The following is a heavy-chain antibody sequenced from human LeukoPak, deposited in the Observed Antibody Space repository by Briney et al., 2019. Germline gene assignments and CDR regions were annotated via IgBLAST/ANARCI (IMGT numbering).Heavy chain of an antibody. J-gene: IGHJ4*02. CDR2: IYYSGST. V-gene: IGHV4-59*01. Sequence: PSETLSLTCTVSGGSISSYYWSWIRQPPGKGLEWIGYIYYSGSTNYNPSLKSRVTISVDTSKNQFSLKLSSVTAADTAVYYCAREATYSSSSGGFFDYWGQGTLVTVSS. D-gene: IGHD6-6*01. CDR1: GGSISSYY. CDR3: AREATYSSSSGGFFDY.